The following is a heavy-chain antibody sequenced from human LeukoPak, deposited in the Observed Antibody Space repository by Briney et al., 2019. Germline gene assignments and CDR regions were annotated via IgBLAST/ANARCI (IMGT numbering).Heavy chain of an antibody. D-gene: IGHD3-3*01. CDR3: ARAALFGVVNSFDY. J-gene: IGHJ4*02. V-gene: IGHV3-11*06. CDR1: GFTFSAYY. CDR2: ISSSSSYI. Sequence: GGSLRLSCAASGFTFSAYYMSWIRQAPGKGLEWVSYISSSSSYIYYADSVKGRFTISRDNAKNSLYLQMNSLRAEDTAVYYCARAALFGVVNSFDYWGQGTLVTVSS.